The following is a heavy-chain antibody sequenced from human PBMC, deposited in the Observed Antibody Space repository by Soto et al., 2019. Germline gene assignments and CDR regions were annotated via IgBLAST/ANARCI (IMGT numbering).Heavy chain of an antibody. CDR1: GYTFSAYY. Sequence: ASVKVSCKASGYTFSAYYLNWVRQAPGQGLEWVGRINPKTGVTDYAEKFQDRVTMTSDTSVSTGYMDLRRLTSDDTAVYYCARDTTGSSRGNWFVPWGQGTLVTVSS. J-gene: IGHJ5*02. CDR3: ARDTTGSSRGNWFVP. V-gene: IGHV1-2*06. CDR2: INPKTGVT. D-gene: IGHD3-10*01.